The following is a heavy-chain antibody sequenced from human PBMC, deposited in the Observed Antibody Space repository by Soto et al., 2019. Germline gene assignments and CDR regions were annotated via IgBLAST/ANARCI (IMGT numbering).Heavy chain of an antibody. D-gene: IGHD2-2*01. Sequence: GGALQISWKGSGYSFTSYWISWVRQMPGKGLEWMGMIDPSDSYTNYSPSFQGHVTITADKSISTAYLQWSSLKASDPAMYYCSRLAGGTSWRGRGSDGWGQGTRVTVSS. CDR3: SRLAGGTSWRGRGSDG. V-gene: IGHV5-10-1*01. CDR2: IDPSDSYT. J-gene: IGHJ6*02. CDR1: GYSFTSYW.